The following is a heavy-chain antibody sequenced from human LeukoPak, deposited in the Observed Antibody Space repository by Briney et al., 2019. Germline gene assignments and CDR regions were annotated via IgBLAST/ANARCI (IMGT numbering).Heavy chain of an antibody. J-gene: IGHJ5*02. CDR3: ARTSSGWYGGSFDP. Sequence: ASVKVSCKASGYTFTSYDINWVRQATGQGLEWMGWMNPNSGNTGYAQKFQGRVTMTRNTSISTAYMGLSSLRSEDTAVHYCARTSSGWYGGSFDPWGQGTLVTVSS. CDR1: GYTFTSYD. CDR2: MNPNSGNT. V-gene: IGHV1-8*01. D-gene: IGHD6-19*01.